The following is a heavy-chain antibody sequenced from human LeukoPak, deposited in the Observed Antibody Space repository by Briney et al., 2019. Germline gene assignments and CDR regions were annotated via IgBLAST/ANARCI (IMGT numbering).Heavy chain of an antibody. D-gene: IGHD2-15*01. CDR1: GLTFSSYE. CDR2: ISDSGATI. J-gene: IGHJ4*02. CDR3: AGELGYCSGGDY. V-gene: IGHV3-48*03. Sequence: GGSLRLSCAASGLTFSSYEMNWVRQAPGKGLEWISYISDSGATIYYADSVKGRFTISRDNAKNSVYLQMNSLRAEDTAVYYCAGELGYCSGGDYWGQGTLVTVSS.